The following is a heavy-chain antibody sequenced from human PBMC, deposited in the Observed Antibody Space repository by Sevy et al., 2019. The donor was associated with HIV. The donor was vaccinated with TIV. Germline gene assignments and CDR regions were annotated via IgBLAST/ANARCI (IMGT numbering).Heavy chain of an antibody. V-gene: IGHV3-21*01. J-gene: IGHJ5*02. D-gene: IGHD5-18*01. CDR3: ARGPSGYSYGYSLNWFDP. CDR2: ISSSSSYI. CDR1: GFTFSSYS. Sequence: GSLRLSCAASGFTFSSYSMNWVRQAPGKGLEWVSSISSSSSYIYYADSVKGRFTISRDNAKNSLYLQMNSLRAEDTAVYYCARGPSGYSYGYSLNWFDPWGQGTLVTVSS.